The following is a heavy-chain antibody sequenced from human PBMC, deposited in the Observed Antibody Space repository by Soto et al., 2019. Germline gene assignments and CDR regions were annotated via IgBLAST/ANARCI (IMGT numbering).Heavy chain of an antibody. V-gene: IGHV4-39*01. Sequence: SETLSLTCTVSGGSIKIGGYYWGWIRQPPGKGLEWLATVYYSGTTYYNPSLRSRLTISVDTSSNQFSLNMTSVTAADTAHYYCARLAYRDFSTWGPGTLVTVSS. CDR1: GGSIKIGGYY. CDR2: VYYSGTT. J-gene: IGHJ5*02. CDR3: ARLAYRDFST. D-gene: IGHD3-10*01.